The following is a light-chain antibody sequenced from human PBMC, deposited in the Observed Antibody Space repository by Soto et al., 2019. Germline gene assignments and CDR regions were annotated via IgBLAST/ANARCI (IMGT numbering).Light chain of an antibody. CDR3: QQYGSSPPWT. J-gene: IGKJ1*01. CDR2: GAS. CDR1: QSVISNY. V-gene: IGKV3-20*01. Sequence: EIVLTQSPGTLSLSPGERATLSCRASQSVISNYLAWYQQKPGQAPRLLIYGASSRATGIPDRFSGSGSGTDFTLTISRLEPEDFAVFYGQQYGSSPPWTFGQGTKVEIK.